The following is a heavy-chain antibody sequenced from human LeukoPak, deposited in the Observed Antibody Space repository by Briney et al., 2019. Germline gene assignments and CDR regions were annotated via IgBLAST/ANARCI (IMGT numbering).Heavy chain of an antibody. V-gene: IGHV3-73*01. CDR3: ARDGYDILTGYPIFFDY. CDR1: GFTFSDSA. Sequence: GGSLRLSCAASGFTFSDSAMHWVRQASGKGLEWVGRIRSKANNYATAYAASVKGRFTISRDDSKNTLYLQMNSLRAEDTAVYYCARDGYDILTGYPIFFDYWGQGTLVTVSS. D-gene: IGHD3-9*01. CDR2: IRSKANNYAT. J-gene: IGHJ4*02.